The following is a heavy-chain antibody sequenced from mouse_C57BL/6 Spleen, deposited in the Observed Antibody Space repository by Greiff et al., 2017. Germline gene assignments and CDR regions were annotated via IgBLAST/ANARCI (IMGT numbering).Heavy chain of an antibody. J-gene: IGHJ1*03. CDR2: IYPGDGDT. CDR3: ATAYYSNYEGYFDV. CDR1: GYAFSSSW. D-gene: IGHD2-5*01. Sequence: VQLQQSGPELVKPGASVKISCKASGYAFSSSWMNWVKQRPGKGLEWIGRIYPGDGDTNYNGKFKGKATLTADKSSSTAYMQLSSLTSEDPAVYFCATAYYSNYEGYFDVWGTGTTVTVSS. V-gene: IGHV1-82*01.